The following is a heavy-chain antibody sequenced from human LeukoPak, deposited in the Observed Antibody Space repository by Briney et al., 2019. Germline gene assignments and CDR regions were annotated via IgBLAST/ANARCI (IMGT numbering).Heavy chain of an antibody. CDR1: GFTVSSNY. Sequence: GGSLRLSCAASGFTVSSNYMSWVRQAPGKGLEWVSVIYSGGSTYYADSVKGRFTISRDNSKNTLYLQMNSLKTEDTAVYYRSREGSSNYDILTGYFDYWGQGTLVTVSS. J-gene: IGHJ4*02. CDR2: IYSGGST. CDR3: SREGSSNYDILTGYFDY. D-gene: IGHD3-9*01. V-gene: IGHV3-66*01.